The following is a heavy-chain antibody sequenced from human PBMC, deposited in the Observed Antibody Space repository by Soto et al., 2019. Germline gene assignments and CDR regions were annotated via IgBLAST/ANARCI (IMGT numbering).Heavy chain of an antibody. CDR1: GYTFTGYY. Sequence: ASVKVSCKASGYTFTGYYMHWVRQAPGQGLAWMGWINPNSGGTNYPQKFQGRVTMTRDTSISTAYMELSRLRSDDTAVYYCARAHFDTRRYCSGGSCYGLGAFDIWGQGTMVTVSS. D-gene: IGHD2-15*01. CDR2: INPNSGGT. J-gene: IGHJ3*02. V-gene: IGHV1-2*02. CDR3: ARAHFDTRRYCSGGSCYGLGAFDI.